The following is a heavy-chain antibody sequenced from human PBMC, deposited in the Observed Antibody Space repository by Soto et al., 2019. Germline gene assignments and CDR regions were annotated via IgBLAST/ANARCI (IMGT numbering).Heavy chain of an antibody. CDR2: IIPIFGTA. CDR3: ARVPPFLKLRFYGMEV. V-gene: IGHV1-69*13. CDR1: GGTFSSYA. D-gene: IGHD3-16*01. J-gene: IGHJ6*02. Sequence: LVKVSCKASGGTFSSYAISWVRQAPGQGLEWMGGIIPIFGTANYAQKFQGRVTITADESTSTAYMELSSLRSEDTAVYYCARVPPFLKLRFYGMEVWGQGTTVTVSS.